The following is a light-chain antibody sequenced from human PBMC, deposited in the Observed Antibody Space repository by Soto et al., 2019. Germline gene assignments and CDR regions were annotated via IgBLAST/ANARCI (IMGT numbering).Light chain of an antibody. V-gene: IGKV3-15*01. CDR1: QSVSSN. CDR3: QQYNNWPPIT. Sequence: EIVMTQSPVTLSVSPGERATLSCTASQSVSSNLAWYQQKPGQAPRLLIYGASTRATGIPARFSGSGSGTEFTLTISSLQSEDFAVYYSQQYNNWPPITFGPGTKVEIQ. J-gene: IGKJ3*01. CDR2: GAS.